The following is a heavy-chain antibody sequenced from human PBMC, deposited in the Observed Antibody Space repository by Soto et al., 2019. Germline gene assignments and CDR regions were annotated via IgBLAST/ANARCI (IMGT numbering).Heavy chain of an antibody. Sequence: EVQLLESGGGLVQPGGSLGLSCAASGFTFTSYAMTWVRQLPGKGLEWVSSVTNTGGITHYANSVKGRFTISRDNSKNTVYLQMNSLRAEDTAIYYCAKIYRSCTYSNCYSRSPPDSWGQGTLVTVSA. CDR2: VTNTGGIT. CDR1: GFTFTSYA. J-gene: IGHJ5*01. D-gene: IGHD2-15*01. V-gene: IGHV3-23*01. CDR3: AKIYRSCTYSNCYSRSPPDS.